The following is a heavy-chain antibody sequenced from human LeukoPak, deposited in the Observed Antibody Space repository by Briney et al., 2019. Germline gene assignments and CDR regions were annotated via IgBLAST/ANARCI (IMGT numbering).Heavy chain of an antibody. CDR3: ARGTIFGVAYFDY. Sequence: SVKVSCKASGGTFSSYAISWVRQAPGQGLEWMGRITPILGIANYAQKFQGRVTITADKSTSTAYMELSSLRSEDTAVYYCARGTIFGVAYFDYWGQGTLVTVSS. CDR1: GGTFSSYA. V-gene: IGHV1-69*04. CDR2: ITPILGIA. D-gene: IGHD3-3*01. J-gene: IGHJ4*02.